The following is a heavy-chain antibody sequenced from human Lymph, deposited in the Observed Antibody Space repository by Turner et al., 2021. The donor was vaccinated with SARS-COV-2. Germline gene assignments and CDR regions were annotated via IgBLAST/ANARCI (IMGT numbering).Heavy chain of an antibody. CDR1: GYSFTTYW. V-gene: IGHV5-51*01. CDR3: ARREWGGSLGHIDY. J-gene: IGHJ4*02. Sequence: VQLVQSGAEVKKPGESLKISCRPSGYSFTTYWIGWVRQIPGKGLEWVGIIYPGDSDTRYGPSFQGQVTISADKSISTAYLQLSSLKASDTAMYYCARREWGGSLGHIDYWGQGTLVTVSS. D-gene: IGHD3-3*01. CDR2: IYPGDSDT.